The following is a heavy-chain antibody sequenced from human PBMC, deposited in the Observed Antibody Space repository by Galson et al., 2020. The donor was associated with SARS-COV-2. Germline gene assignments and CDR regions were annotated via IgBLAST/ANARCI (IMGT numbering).Heavy chain of an antibody. Sequence: SQTLSLTCAVYGGSFSGYYWSWIRQPPGKGLEWIGEINHSGSTNYNPSLKSRVTISVDTSKNQFSLKLSSVTAADTAVYYCARASLGFGELLSDYYYGMGVWGQGTTVTVSS. CDR1: GGSFSGYY. CDR2: INHSGST. CDR3: ARASLGFGELLSDYYYGMGV. D-gene: IGHD3-10*01. J-gene: IGHJ6*02. V-gene: IGHV4-34*01.